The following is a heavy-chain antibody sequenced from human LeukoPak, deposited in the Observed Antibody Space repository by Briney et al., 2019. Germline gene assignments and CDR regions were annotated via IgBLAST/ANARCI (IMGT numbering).Heavy chain of an antibody. D-gene: IGHD3-10*02. CDR2: IRYDGSIK. J-gene: IGHJ6*04. CDR1: EFSFSSYG. Sequence: PGGSLRLSCAASEFSFSSYGMHWVRQAPGKGLEWVAYIRYDGSIKYYADSVKGRFTISRDNSKNTLYLQMNSLRAEDTAVYYCAELGITMIGGVWGKGTTVTISS. CDR3: AELGITMIGGV. V-gene: IGHV3-30*02.